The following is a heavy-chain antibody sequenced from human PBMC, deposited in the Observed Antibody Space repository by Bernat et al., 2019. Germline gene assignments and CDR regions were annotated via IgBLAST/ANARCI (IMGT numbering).Heavy chain of an antibody. J-gene: IGHJ1*01. CDR3: AREVSSDAEYFQH. Sequence: QVQLVQSGAEVKKPGASVKVSCKASGYTFTSYYFHWVRQAPGQGLEWMGLINPSGGNTNYAQKFLGRVTMTRDTSTSTVYMELSSLRSEDTAVYYCAREVSSDAEYFQHWGQGTLVTVSS. CDR2: INPSGGNT. V-gene: IGHV1-46*01. CDR1: GYTFTSYY. D-gene: IGHD6-19*01.